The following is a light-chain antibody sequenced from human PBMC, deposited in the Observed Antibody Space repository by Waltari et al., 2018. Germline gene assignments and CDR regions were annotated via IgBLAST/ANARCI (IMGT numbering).Light chain of an antibody. J-gene: IGLJ2*01. CDR3: SSYGGSSTLV. CDR1: SNDVGGFDY. CDR2: GVN. V-gene: IGLV2-8*01. Sequence: QSALTQPPSASGSPGQSVTISCTGSSNDVGGFDYVSWYQQQPGKAPKLIIHGVNKRPSGVPDRFSGSKSGNSAYLTVSGLQADDEGDYHCSSYGGSSTLVFGGGTKLTVL.